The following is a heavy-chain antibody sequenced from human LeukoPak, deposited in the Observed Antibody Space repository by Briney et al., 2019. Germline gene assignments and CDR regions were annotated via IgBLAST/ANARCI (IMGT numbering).Heavy chain of an antibody. CDR3: ARVSLRFLEWFSMGV. D-gene: IGHD3-3*01. CDR2: ISYDGSNK. J-gene: IGHJ6*02. CDR1: GFTFSSYA. V-gene: IGHV3-30-3*01. Sequence: GGSLRLSCAASGFTFSSYAMHWVRQAPGKGLEWVAVISYDGSNKYYADSVKGRFTVSRDNSKNTLYLQMNSLRAEDTAVYYCARVSLRFLEWFSMGVWGQGTTVTVSS.